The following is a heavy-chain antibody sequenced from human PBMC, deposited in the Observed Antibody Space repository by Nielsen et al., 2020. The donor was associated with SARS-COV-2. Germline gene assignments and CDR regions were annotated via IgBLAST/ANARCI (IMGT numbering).Heavy chain of an antibody. J-gene: IGHJ4*02. D-gene: IGHD3-16*01. CDR1: GGSISSGGYY. Sequence: SETLSLTCTVSGGSISSGGYYWSWIRQHPGKGLEWIGYIYYSGSTYYNPSLKSRVTISVDTSKNQFSLKLSSVTAADTAVYYCARVGGVEFDYWGQGTLVTVSS. V-gene: IGHV4-31*03. CDR3: ARVGGVEFDY. CDR2: IYYSGST.